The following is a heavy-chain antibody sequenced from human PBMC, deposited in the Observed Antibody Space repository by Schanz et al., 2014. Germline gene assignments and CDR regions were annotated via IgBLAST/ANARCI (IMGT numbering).Heavy chain of an antibody. CDR3: AKERIAAAWTFDY. D-gene: IGHD6-13*01. V-gene: IGHV3-48*01. CDR1: GFTFSSYN. Sequence: VHLVESGGGVVQPGRSLRLSCAASGFTFSSYNMNWVRQAPGKGLEWVAHISPNGVTIYYADSVKGRFTISRDDAKNSLYLQMNSLSAEDTAVYYCAKERIAAAWTFDYWGQGTLVTVSS. J-gene: IGHJ4*02. CDR2: ISPNGVTI.